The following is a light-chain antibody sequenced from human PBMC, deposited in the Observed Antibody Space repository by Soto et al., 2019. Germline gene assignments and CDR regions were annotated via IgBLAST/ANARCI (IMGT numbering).Light chain of an antibody. J-gene: IGKJ4*01. CDR3: QQDYNLPLT. Sequence: PGERVTLSCRASQSVSSSYLTWSQPKPGQAPRLLMCGASTRATSIPARFSGSGSGTDFTLTISSLQPEDFAVYYCQQDYNLPLTFGGGTKVEIK. CDR1: QSVSSSY. V-gene: IGKV3D-7*01. CDR2: GAS.